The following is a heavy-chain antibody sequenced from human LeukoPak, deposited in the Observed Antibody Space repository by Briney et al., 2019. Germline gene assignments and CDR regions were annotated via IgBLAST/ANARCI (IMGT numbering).Heavy chain of an antibody. Sequence: GESLRLSCAASGFTFSSYAMSWVRQAPGKGLEWVSAISGSGGSTYYADSVKGRFTISRDNSKNTLYLQMNSLRAEDTAVYYCAKNVLLWFGELSYWGQGTLVTVSS. CDR2: ISGSGGST. D-gene: IGHD3-10*01. CDR1: GFTFSSYA. V-gene: IGHV3-23*01. J-gene: IGHJ4*02. CDR3: AKNVLLWFGELSY.